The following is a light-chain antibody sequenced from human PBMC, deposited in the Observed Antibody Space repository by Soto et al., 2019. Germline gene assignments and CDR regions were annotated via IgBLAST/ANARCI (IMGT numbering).Light chain of an antibody. V-gene: IGLV2-14*01. CDR3: SSYTSSSTPYV. J-gene: IGLJ1*01. CDR1: SSDIGAYDY. CDR2: DVT. Sequence: QSALTQPASVSGSPVQSITISCTGSSSDIGAYDYVSWYQERPVKAPKLMIFDVTNRPSGVSDRFSGSKSGNTASLTISGLQTEDEADYYCSSYTSSSTPYVFGTGTKVTVL.